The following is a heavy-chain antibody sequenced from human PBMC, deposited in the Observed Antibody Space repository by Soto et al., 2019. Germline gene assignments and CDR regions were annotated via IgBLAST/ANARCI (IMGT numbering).Heavy chain of an antibody. D-gene: IGHD6-19*01. CDR1: GYTFTSYY. V-gene: IGHV1-46*01. Sequence: QVQLVQSGAEVKKPGASVKVSCKASGYTFTSYYMHWVRQAPGQGLEWMGIINPSGGSTSYAQKFKGRVTMTRDTSTSTVYMELSSLRSEDTAVYYCARGEAIAVAGTDNYFDYWGQGTLVTVSS. CDR3: ARGEAIAVAGTDNYFDY. CDR2: INPSGGST. J-gene: IGHJ4*02.